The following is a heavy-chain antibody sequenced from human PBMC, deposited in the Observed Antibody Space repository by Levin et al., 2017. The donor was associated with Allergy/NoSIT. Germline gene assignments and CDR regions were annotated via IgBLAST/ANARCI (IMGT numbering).Heavy chain of an antibody. CDR1: GVSISSSPYY. Sequence: ESLKISCAVSGVSISSSPYYWGWIRQPPGKGLEWIGSIDYSGSTYYNPSLKSRVTISADTSKNQFSLKLSSVTAADTAIYYCAKTVTTKTNWFDPWGQGTLVTDSS. CDR2: IDYSGST. D-gene: IGHD4-17*01. V-gene: IGHV4-39*01. CDR3: AKTVTTKTNWFDP. J-gene: IGHJ5*02.